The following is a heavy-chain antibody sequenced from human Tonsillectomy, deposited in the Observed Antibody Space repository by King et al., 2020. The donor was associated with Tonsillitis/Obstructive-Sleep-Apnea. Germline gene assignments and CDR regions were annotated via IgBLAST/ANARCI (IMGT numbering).Heavy chain of an antibody. CDR3: ARGLALNYSGYDSRLLYFDY. Sequence: QVQLQQWGAGLLKPSETLSLTCAVYGGSFSGYYWSWIRQPPGKGLEWIGEINHSGSTNYNPSLKSRVTISVDTSKNQFSLKLSSVTAADTAVYYCARGLALNYSGYDSRLLYFDYWGQGTLVTVSS. J-gene: IGHJ4*02. CDR2: INHSGST. V-gene: IGHV4-34*01. D-gene: IGHD5-12*01. CDR1: GGSFSGYY.